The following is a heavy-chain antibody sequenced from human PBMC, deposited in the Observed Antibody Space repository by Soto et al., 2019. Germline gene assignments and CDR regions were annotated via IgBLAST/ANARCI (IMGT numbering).Heavy chain of an antibody. J-gene: IGHJ6*03. V-gene: IGHV1-8*01. CDR1: GYTFTSYD. CDR3: ARVHFSGGSCWDLYYYYYYLDC. D-gene: IGHD2-15*01. CDR2: MNPNSGNT. Sequence: ASVKVSCKASGYTFTSYDINWVRQATGQGLEWMGWMNPNSGNTGYSQKFQGRVTMTRNTSISTAYMELSSLRSEDTAVYYCARVHFSGGSCWDLYYYYYYLDCRGKGTTVTVSS.